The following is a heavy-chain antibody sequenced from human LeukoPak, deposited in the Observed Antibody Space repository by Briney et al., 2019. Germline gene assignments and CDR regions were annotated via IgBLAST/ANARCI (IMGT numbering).Heavy chain of an antibody. D-gene: IGHD2-2*01. Sequence: GASVKVSCKVSGYTLTELSTHWVRQAPGKGLEWMGGFDPEDGETIYAQKFQGRVTMTEDTSTDTAYMELSSLRSEDTAVYYCALLGYCSSTSCYADPNWFDPWGQGTLVTVSS. CDR3: ALLGYCSSTSCYADPNWFDP. CDR1: GYTLTELS. CDR2: FDPEDGET. V-gene: IGHV1-24*01. J-gene: IGHJ5*02.